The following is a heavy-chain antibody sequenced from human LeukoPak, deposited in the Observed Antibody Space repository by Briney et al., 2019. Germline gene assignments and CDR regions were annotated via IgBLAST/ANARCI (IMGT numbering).Heavy chain of an antibody. Sequence: GASVKVSCKASGYTFTGYYMHWVRQAPGQGLEWMGWINPNSGGTNYAQKFQGRVTMTRDTSISTAYMELSRLRSDDTAVYYCARVAIVGATEGFDYWGQGTLVTVSS. D-gene: IGHD1-26*01. J-gene: IGHJ4*02. CDR2: INPNSGGT. CDR1: GYTFTGYY. V-gene: IGHV1-2*02. CDR3: ARVAIVGATEGFDY.